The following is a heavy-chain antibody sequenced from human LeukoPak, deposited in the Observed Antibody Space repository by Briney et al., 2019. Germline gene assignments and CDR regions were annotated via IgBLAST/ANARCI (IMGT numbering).Heavy chain of an antibody. CDR3: ARGREVTTLSYYYYYYMDV. CDR1: DGSFSGYY. Sequence: SETLSLTCAVYDGSFSGYYWSWIRQPPGKGLEWIGEINHSGSTNYNPSFKSRVTISVDTSKNQFSLKLSSVTAADPAVYYCARGREVTTLSYYYYYYMDVWGKGTTVTVSS. D-gene: IGHD4-17*01. V-gene: IGHV4-34*01. J-gene: IGHJ6*03. CDR2: INHSGST.